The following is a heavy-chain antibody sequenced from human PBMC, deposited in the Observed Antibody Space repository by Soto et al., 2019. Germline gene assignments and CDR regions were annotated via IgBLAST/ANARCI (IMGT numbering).Heavy chain of an antibody. CDR3: ARAPSIAVAGTTIYYYYGMDV. CDR1: GGSFSGYY. D-gene: IGHD6-19*01. CDR2: INHSGST. V-gene: IGHV4-34*01. J-gene: IGHJ6*02. Sequence: KTSETLSLTCAVYGGSFSGYYWSWIRQPPGKGLEWIGEINHSGSTNYNPSLKSRVTISVDTSKNQFSLKLSSVTAADTAVYYCARAPSIAVAGTTIYYYYGMDVWGQGTTVTVSS.